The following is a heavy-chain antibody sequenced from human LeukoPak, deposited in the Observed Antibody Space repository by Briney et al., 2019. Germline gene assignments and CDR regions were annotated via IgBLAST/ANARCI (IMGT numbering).Heavy chain of an antibody. V-gene: IGHV4-39*01. CDR3: ARQLYYYYYYYMDV. CDR1: GGSFSSSDYC. J-gene: IGHJ6*03. Sequence: SETLSLTCTVSGGSFSSSDYCWGWIRQPPGKGLEWIGSIYYSGSTYYNPSLKSRVTISVDTSKNHFSLKLSSVTAADTAVYYCARQLYYYYYYYMDVWGKGTTVTISS. CDR2: IYYSGST.